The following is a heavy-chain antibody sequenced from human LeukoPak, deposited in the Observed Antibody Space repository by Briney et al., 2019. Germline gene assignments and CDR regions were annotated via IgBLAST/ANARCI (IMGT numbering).Heavy chain of an antibody. Sequence: ASVRVSCTASVYTFATYGFCWVRQAPGHGLEWMGWISANTGKTDYAQKFQGRVTMTTDTSTTTAYMELRSLRPDDTAVYYCAKVAGDRMDYWGQGTLLTVSS. CDR1: VYTFATYG. D-gene: IGHD6-13*01. V-gene: IGHV1-18*01. J-gene: IGHJ4*02. CDR3: AKVAGDRMDY. CDR2: ISANTGKT.